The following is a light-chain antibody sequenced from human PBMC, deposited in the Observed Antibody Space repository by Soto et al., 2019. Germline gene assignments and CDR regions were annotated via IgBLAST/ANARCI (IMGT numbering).Light chain of an antibody. CDR3: QQYYSYPLT. Sequence: DIVMTQSPDSLAVSLGERVTINCKSSQSVLLSANNKNYLTWYQQKQGQPPKVLIYWASSRESGVPDRFSGSGSGTDFTLTITGLQAEDVAVYYCQQYYSYPLTFGGGTTVEIK. CDR1: QSVLLSANNKNY. V-gene: IGKV4-1*01. CDR2: WAS. J-gene: IGKJ4*01.